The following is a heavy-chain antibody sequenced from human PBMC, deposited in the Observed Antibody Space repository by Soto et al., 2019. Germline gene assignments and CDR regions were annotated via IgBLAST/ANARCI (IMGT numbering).Heavy chain of an antibody. D-gene: IGHD3-22*01. CDR3: AKDGLTYYYDTSPTKYYFDY. V-gene: IGHV3-23*01. J-gene: IGHJ4*02. Sequence: EVQLLESGGGLVQPGGSLRLSCAASGFTFSSYAMSWVRQAPGKGLEWVSAISGSGGSTYYADSVKGRFTISRDNSKNTLYLQMNSLRAEDTAVYYCAKDGLTYYYDTSPTKYYFDYWGQGTLVTVSS. CDR1: GFTFSSYA. CDR2: ISGSGGST.